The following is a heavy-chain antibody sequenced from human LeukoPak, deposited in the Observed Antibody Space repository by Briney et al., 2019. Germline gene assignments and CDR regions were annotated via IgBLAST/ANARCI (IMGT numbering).Heavy chain of an antibody. CDR2: IYHRGST. Sequence: PSETLSLTCAVSGGSISSGGYSWSWIRQPPGKGLEWIGYIYHRGSTYYNPSLKSRVTISVDRSKNQFSLKLSSVTAADTAVYYCARAFRAYGSGSYRNWFDPWGQGTLVTVSS. V-gene: IGHV4-30-2*01. D-gene: IGHD3-10*01. CDR3: ARAFRAYGSGSYRNWFDP. CDR1: GGSISSGGYS. J-gene: IGHJ5*02.